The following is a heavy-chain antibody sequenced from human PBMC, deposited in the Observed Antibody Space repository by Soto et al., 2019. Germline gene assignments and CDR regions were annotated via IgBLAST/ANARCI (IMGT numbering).Heavy chain of an antibody. D-gene: IGHD3-22*01. CDR2: ISAYNGNT. Sequence: GASVKVSCKASGYTFTSYGISWVRQAPGQGLEWMGWISAYNGNTNYAQKLQGRVTVTTDTSTSTAYMELRSLRSDDTAVYYCARDVRETYYYDSSGYIWFDPWGQGTLVTVSS. CDR1: GYTFTSYG. V-gene: IGHV1-18*01. J-gene: IGHJ5*02. CDR3: ARDVRETYYYDSSGYIWFDP.